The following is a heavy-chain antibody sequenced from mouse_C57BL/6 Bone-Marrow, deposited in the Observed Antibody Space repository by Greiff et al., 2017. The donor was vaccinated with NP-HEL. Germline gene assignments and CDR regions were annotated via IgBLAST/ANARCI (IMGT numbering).Heavy chain of an antibody. Sequence: EVQLQESGPVLVKPGASVKMSCKASGYTFTDYYMNWVKQSHGKSLEWIGVINPYNGGTSYNQKFKGKATLTVDKSSSTAYMELNILTSEDSAVYYCARYYYSNPWFAYWGQGTLVTVSA. CDR2: INPYNGGT. J-gene: IGHJ3*01. CDR3: ARYYYSNPWFAY. V-gene: IGHV1-19*01. CDR1: GYTFTDYY. D-gene: IGHD2-5*01.